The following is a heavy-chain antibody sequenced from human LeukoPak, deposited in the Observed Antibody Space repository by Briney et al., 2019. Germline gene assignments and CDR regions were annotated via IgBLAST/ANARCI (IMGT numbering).Heavy chain of an antibody. CDR3: ARDERAGSGWYFVY. CDR2: ISSNTLYI. D-gene: IGHD6-19*01. V-gene: IGHV3-21*01. J-gene: IGHJ4*02. Sequence: NPGGSLRLSCAASGLTFNNAWMSWVRQTPGKGLEWVSSISSNTLYIYYADSVKGRFTISRDNAKNSLYLQMNSLRDEDTAVYYCARDERAGSGWYFVYWGQGTLVTVSS. CDR1: GLTFNNAW.